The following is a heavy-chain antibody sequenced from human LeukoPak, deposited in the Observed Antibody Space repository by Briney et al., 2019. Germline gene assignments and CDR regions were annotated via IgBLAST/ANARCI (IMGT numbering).Heavy chain of an antibody. Sequence: GGSLRLSCAASGFTFSNYWMHWVRQAPGKGLVWVSRTKSDGSSTTYADYVKGRFTISRDNAKNMVYLQMNSLRAEDAAVYYCARDPVYGDDDFDYWGQGTLVTVSS. CDR2: TKSDGSST. V-gene: IGHV3-74*01. D-gene: IGHD5/OR15-5a*01. J-gene: IGHJ4*02. CDR3: ARDPVYGDDDFDY. CDR1: GFTFSNYW.